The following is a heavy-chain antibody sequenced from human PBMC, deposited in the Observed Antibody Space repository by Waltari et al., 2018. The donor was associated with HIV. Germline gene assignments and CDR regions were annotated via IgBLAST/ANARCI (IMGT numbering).Heavy chain of an antibody. D-gene: IGHD3-10*01. CDR1: GYTFTSYG. Sequence: QVQLVQSGAEVKKPGASVKVSCKASGYTFTSYGISWVRQAPGQGLGWMGWISAYNGSTNYAQKLQGRATMTTDTSTSTAYMELRSLRSDDTAVYYCARDRRLGSGSYYPDYWGQGTLVTVSS. J-gene: IGHJ4*02. V-gene: IGHV1-18*01. CDR2: ISAYNGST. CDR3: ARDRRLGSGSYYPDY.